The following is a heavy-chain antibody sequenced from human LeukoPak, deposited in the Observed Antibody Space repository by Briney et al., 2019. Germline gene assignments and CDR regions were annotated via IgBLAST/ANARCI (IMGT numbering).Heavy chain of an antibody. CDR1: GGSIKGNY. CDR2: IYNSGST. V-gene: IGHV4-4*07. J-gene: IGHJ4*02. CDR3: ARGRGQQLGNFDY. Sequence: SETLSLTCTVSGGSIKGNYWSWIRQPAGKGLEWLGRIYNSGSTNYNPSLKSRVTMSVDTSKNQFYLKQSSVTAADTAVYYCARGRGQQLGNFDYWGQGTLVTVSS. D-gene: IGHD6-13*01.